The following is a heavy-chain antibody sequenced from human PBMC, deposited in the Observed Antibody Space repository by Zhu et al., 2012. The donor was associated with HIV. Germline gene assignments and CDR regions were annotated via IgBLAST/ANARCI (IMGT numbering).Heavy chain of an antibody. Sequence: QVQLQESGPGLVKPSETLSLTCAVSGSSIISTYYWGWIRQPPGKGLEWIGSIYHSETTYYNPSLKSRVTISIDTANNQFSLKLSSVTAADTAMYYCARHSWTATDYFDYWGQGTLVHRLL. CDR1: GSSIISTYY. J-gene: IGHJ4*02. V-gene: IGHV4-38-2*01. D-gene: IGHD3-3*02. CDR3: ARHSWTATDYFDY. CDR2: IYHSETT.